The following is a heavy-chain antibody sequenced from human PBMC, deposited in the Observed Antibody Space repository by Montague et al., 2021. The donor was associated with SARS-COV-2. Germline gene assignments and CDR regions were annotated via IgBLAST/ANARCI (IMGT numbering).Heavy chain of an antibody. CDR3: ARREYSYGWGD. D-gene: IGHD5-18*01. Sequence: SETLSLTCTVTGGPISGSSDYWGWIRQSLGKGLEWIASVDYSGNTYYSPSLKSRLTISVDTSKNQFPLKLNSVTAADTALYYCARREYSYGWGDWGQGTLVTVSS. CDR1: GGPISGSSDY. J-gene: IGHJ4*02. CDR2: VDYSGNT. V-gene: IGHV4-39*01.